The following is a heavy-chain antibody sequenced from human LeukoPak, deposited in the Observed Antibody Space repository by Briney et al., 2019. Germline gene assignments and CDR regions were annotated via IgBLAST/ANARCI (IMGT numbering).Heavy chain of an antibody. CDR1: GGSTSSYY. CDR2: IFYSGST. Sequence: PSETLSLSCTVSGGSTSSYYWSWFRQPPGKGLEWIGYIFYSGSTNYNPSLKSRVTISVDTSKNQFSLKLRSVTAADTAVYYCARAESSGWVFDYWGQGTLVTVSS. CDR3: ARAESSGWVFDY. D-gene: IGHD6-19*01. V-gene: IGHV4-59*12. J-gene: IGHJ4*02.